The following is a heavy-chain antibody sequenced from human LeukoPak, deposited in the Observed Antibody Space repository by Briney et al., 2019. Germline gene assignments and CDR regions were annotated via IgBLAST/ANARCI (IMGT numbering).Heavy chain of an antibody. CDR3: ARARFSAAGWFDP. Sequence: GGSLRLXCAASGFTYSSYSMNWVRQAPGKGLEWVSSISSSSSYIYYADSVKGRFTISRDNAKNSLYLQMNSLRAEDTAVYYCARARFSAAGWFDPWGQGTLVTVSS. V-gene: IGHV3-21*01. J-gene: IGHJ5*02. CDR1: GFTYSSYS. D-gene: IGHD3-3*01. CDR2: ISSSSSYI.